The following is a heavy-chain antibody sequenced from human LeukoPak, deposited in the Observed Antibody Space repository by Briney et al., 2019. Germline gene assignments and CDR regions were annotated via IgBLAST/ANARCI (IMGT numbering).Heavy chain of an antibody. CDR3: ARGGCGDSAAPFDD. V-gene: IGHV1-46*01. CDR2: INPSAGST. D-gene: IGHD2-21*02. J-gene: IGHJ4*02. Sequence: ASVKVSCKTSGYTFTSCYMHWVRQAPGQGLEWMGMINPSAGSTRYAQKFQGRVTMTTDTSTSTVYMELSSLRSEDTAVYYCARGGCGDSAAPFDDWSQGTLVPVSS. CDR1: GYTFTSCY.